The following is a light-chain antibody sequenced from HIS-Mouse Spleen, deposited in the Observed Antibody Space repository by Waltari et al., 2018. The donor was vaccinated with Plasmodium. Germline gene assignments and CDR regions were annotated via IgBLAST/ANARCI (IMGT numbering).Light chain of an antibody. CDR1: ALPKKY. CDR3: YSTDSSGNHRV. CDR2: EDS. J-gene: IGLJ3*02. V-gene: IGLV3-10*01. Sequence: SYELTQPPSVSVSPGQTARITCSGDALPKKYAYWYQQKSGQAPVLVIYEDSKRPAGIPVGCSGSRSGTMATLTISGAQVEDEADYYCYSTDSSGNHRVFGGGTKLTVL.